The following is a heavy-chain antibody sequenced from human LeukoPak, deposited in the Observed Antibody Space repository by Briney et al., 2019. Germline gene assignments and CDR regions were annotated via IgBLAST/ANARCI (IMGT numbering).Heavy chain of an antibody. CDR2: IYYSGST. Sequence: SETLSLTCTVSGGSISSYYWSWIRQPPGKGLEWIGYIYYSGSTNYDPSLKSRVTISVDTSKNQFSLKLSSVTAADTAVYYCARTMVRGVIPDYWGRGTLVTVSS. CDR1: GGSISSYY. V-gene: IGHV4-59*01. CDR3: ARTMVRGVIPDY. D-gene: IGHD3-10*01. J-gene: IGHJ4*02.